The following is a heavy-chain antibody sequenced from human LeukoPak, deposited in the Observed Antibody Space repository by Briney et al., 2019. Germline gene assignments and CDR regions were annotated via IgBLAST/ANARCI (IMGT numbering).Heavy chain of an antibody. CDR2: IDPAGTDT. CDR3: GRFGYVAGIDL. V-gene: IGHV3-7*01. Sequence: PGGSLRLSCAASGFSFNSYWMTSVRHPPGRGREWVANIDPAGTDTYYVDPVKGRLTISRDNAKNLVYLQMNTLRAEDTAVYSCGRFGYVAGIDLWGQGTLVTVSS. J-gene: IGHJ4*02. CDR1: GFSFNSYW. D-gene: IGHD6-19*01.